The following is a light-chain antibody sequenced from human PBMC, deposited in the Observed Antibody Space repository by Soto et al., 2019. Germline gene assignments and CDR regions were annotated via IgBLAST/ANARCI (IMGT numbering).Light chain of an antibody. CDR3: CSFAGSYTFL. Sequence: QSALTQPRSVSGSPGQSVTISCTGTNSDVGGYNYVSWYRQHPGKAPKLMIYDVRKRPSGVPDRFSGSKSGSTASLTISGLQAEDEADYYCCSFAGSYTFLFGGGTQLTVL. CDR1: NSDVGGYNY. V-gene: IGLV2-11*01. CDR2: DVR. J-gene: IGLJ7*01.